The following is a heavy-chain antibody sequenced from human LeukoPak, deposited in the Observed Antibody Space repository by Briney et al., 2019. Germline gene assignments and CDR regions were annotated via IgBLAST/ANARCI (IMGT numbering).Heavy chain of an antibody. CDR2: ISGSGGST. CDR3: AKFWAFTGYSNWFGP. D-gene: IGHD3-9*01. Sequence: PGGSLRLSCAASGFTFSSYAMSWVRQAPGQGLEWVSAISGSGGSTYYADSVKGRFTISRDNSKNTLYLQMNSLRAEDTAVYYCAKFWAFTGYSNWFGPLGQGTLVTVSS. J-gene: IGHJ5*02. V-gene: IGHV3-23*01. CDR1: GFTFSSYA.